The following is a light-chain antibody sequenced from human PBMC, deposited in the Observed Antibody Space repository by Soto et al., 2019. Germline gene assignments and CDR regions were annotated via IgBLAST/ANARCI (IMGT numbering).Light chain of an antibody. CDR1: QSISTL. Sequence: DIQMTQSPSTLSASVGVRVTITCRASQSISTLLGWYPQKPGKAPKLLIYDASSLENGDPARFSGSGSGTEFTLAISSLQSDDFATYYCQQYKSPPYTFGQGNRLEIK. V-gene: IGKV1-5*01. J-gene: IGKJ2*01. CDR3: QQYKSPPYT. CDR2: DAS.